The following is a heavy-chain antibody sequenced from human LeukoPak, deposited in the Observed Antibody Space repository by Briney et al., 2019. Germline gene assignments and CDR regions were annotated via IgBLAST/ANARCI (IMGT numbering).Heavy chain of an antibody. D-gene: IGHD1-26*01. CDR3: ARTGSLDY. CDR1: GFTFSSYA. J-gene: IGHJ4*02. Sequence: GGSLRLSCAASGFTFSSYAMHWVRQAPGKGLEWVAVISYDGSNKYYADSVKGRFTISRDNSKNTLYLQMNSLRAEDTAVYYCARTGSLDYWGQGTLVTASS. V-gene: IGHV3-30-3*01. CDR2: ISYDGSNK.